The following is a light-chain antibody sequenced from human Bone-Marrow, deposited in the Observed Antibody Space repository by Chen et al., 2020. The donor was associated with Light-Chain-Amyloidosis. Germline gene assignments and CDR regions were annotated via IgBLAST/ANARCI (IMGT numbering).Light chain of an antibody. V-gene: IGLV3-21*02. CDR2: DDS. CDR1: NIGSTI. CDR3: QVWDRSSDRPV. Sequence: SYVLTQPSSVSVAPGQTDTIACGGNNIGSTIVHWYQQTPGQAPLLVVYDDSDRPSGIPERLSGSNSGNTATLTISRVEAGDEADYYCQVWDRSSDRPVFGGGTKLTVL. J-gene: IGLJ3*02.